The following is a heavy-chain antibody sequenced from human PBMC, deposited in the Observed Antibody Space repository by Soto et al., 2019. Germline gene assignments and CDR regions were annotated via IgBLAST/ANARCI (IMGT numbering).Heavy chain of an antibody. Sequence: GDSLKISCKGSGYSFTSYWISWVLQMPGKGLEWMGRIDPSDSYTNYSPSFQGHVTISADKSISTAYLQWSSLKASDTAMYYCARLQAAAGKHDRTVEYWGQGTLVTASS. CDR3: ARLQAAAGKHDRTVEY. CDR2: IDPSDSYT. CDR1: GYSFTSYW. D-gene: IGHD6-13*01. V-gene: IGHV5-10-1*01. J-gene: IGHJ4*02.